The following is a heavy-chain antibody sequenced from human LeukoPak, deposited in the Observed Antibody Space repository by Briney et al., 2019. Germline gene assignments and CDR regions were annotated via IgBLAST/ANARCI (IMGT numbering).Heavy chain of an antibody. J-gene: IGHJ4*02. CDR2: IDSDGSST. Sequence: GGSLRLSCAASGFTFSSYWMHWVRQAPGKGLVWVSRIDSDGSSTTYADSVKGRFTISRGNAKNTLSLQMNSLRAEDTAVYYCARGKNGDSLFDYWGQGTLVTVSS. CDR3: ARGKNGDSLFDY. V-gene: IGHV3-74*01. CDR1: GFTFSSYW. D-gene: IGHD4-17*01.